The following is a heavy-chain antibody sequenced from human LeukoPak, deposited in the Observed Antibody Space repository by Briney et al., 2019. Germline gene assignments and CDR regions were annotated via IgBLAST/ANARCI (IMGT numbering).Heavy chain of an antibody. D-gene: IGHD1-26*01. Sequence: GGSLRLSCAASGFTFSSYWMHWVRQAPGKGLVWVSRNSSEGSSISYADSVKGRFTISRDNAKNTLYLQMNSLRAEDTAVYYCARAKGIVDFDYWGQGTLVTVSS. CDR3: ARAKGIVDFDY. J-gene: IGHJ4*02. CDR2: NSSEGSSI. V-gene: IGHV3-74*01. CDR1: GFTFSSYW.